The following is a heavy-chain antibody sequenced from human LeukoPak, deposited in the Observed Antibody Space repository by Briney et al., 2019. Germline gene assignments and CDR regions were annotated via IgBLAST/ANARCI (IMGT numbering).Heavy chain of an antibody. CDR2: ISGSGGST. J-gene: IGHJ4*02. CDR3: ASQIPVFGVVISYYFDY. D-gene: IGHD3-3*01. V-gene: IGHV3-23*01. CDR1: GFTFSSYA. Sequence: PGGSLRLSCAASGFTFSSYAMSWVRQAPGKGLEWVSAISGSGGSTYYADSVKGRFTISRDNSKNTLYLQMNSLRAEDTAVYYCASQIPVFGVVISYYFDYWGQGTLVTVSS.